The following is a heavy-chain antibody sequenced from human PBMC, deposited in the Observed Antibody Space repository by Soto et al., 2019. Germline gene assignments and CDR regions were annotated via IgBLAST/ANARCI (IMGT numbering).Heavy chain of an antibody. CDR1: GGTFNSYG. J-gene: IGHJ5*02. D-gene: IGHD3-22*01. V-gene: IGHV1-69*13. Sequence: RASVKVSCKASGGTFNSYGINWVRQAPGQGLEWMGGIIPIVETPKYAQKFQGRVTITADESTNTVYMELSSLRSEDTAMYYCARLSRPNYYDTSGFFKDNWFDPWGQGTLVTVSS. CDR3: ARLSRPNYYDTSGFFKDNWFDP. CDR2: IIPIVETP.